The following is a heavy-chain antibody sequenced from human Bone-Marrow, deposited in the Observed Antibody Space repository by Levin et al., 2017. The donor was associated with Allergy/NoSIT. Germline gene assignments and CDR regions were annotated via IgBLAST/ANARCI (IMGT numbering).Heavy chain of an antibody. CDR1: GFKFTTHW. J-gene: IGHJ6*02. CDR2: IYPGDSDT. D-gene: IGHD2-15*01. V-gene: IGHV5-51*01. CDR3: ARRKLICSGNNCHDGGGLDV. Sequence: PGESLKISCETSGFKFTTHWIGWVRQMPGRGLEWMGVIYPGDSDTRYNPSFQGHVTISADKSISTAYLQWSSLKASDTAIYYCARRKLICSGNNCHDGGGLDVWGPGTTVIVSS.